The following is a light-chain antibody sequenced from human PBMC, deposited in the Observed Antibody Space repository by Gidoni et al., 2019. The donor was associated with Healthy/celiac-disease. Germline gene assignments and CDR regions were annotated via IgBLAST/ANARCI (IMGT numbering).Light chain of an antibody. Sequence: DIVMTQPLDSLAVSLGERATINCKHSQSVLYSSNNKNYLAWYQQKPGQPPKLLIYWAATRESGVPDRFSGSGSGTDFTLTISSLQAEDVAVYYCQQYYSTPPLTFGGGTKVEIK. J-gene: IGKJ4*01. CDR2: WAA. CDR1: QSVLYSSNNKNY. V-gene: IGKV4-1*01. CDR3: QQYYSTPPLT.